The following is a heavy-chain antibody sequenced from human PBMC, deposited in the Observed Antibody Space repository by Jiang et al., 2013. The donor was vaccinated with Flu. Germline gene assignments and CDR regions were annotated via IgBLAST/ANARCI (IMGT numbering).Heavy chain of an antibody. J-gene: IGHJ6*02. Sequence: YGMHWVRQAPGKGLEWVAVIWYDGSNKYYADSVKGRFTISRDNSKNTLYLQMNSLRAEDTAVYYCATDSSSWYYYGMDVWGQGTTVTVSS. CDR1: YG. CDR3: ATDSSSWYYYGMDV. V-gene: IGHV3-33*01. CDR2: IWYDGSNK. D-gene: IGHD6-13*01.